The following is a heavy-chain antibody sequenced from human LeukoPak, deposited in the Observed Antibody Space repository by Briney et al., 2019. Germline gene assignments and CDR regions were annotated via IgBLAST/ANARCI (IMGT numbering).Heavy chain of an antibody. CDR3: ARDRATVTTSVGYYMDV. Sequence: GSSVKVSCKASGGTFSSYAISWVRQAPGQGLEWMGGIIPIFGTANYAQKFQGRVTITTAESTSTAYMELSSLRSEDTAVYYCARDRATVTTSVGYYMDVWGKGTTVTVSS. V-gene: IGHV1-69*05. J-gene: IGHJ6*03. CDR2: IIPIFGTA. CDR1: GGTFSSYA. D-gene: IGHD4-17*01.